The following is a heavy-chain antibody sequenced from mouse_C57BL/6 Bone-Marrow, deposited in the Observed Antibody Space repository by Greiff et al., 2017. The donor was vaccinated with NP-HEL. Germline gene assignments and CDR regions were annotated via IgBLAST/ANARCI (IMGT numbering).Heavy chain of an antibody. CDR3: AKKDNYWYFDV. Sequence: VKLMESGPGLVQPSQSLSITCTVSGFSLTSYGVHWVRQSPGKGLEWLGVIWRGGSTDYNAAFMSRLSITKDNSKSQVFFKMNSLQADDTAIYYCAKKDNYWYFDVWGTGTTVTVSS. V-gene: IGHV2-5*01. CDR2: IWRGGST. CDR1: GFSLTSYG. J-gene: IGHJ1*03.